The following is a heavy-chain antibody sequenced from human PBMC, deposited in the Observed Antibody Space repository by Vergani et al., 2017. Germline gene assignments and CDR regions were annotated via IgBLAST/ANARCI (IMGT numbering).Heavy chain of an antibody. J-gene: IGHJ4*02. Sequence: QVHLVESGGGVVQPGRSLRLSCVVSGFTSSYYGMHWVRQAPGKGLEWVAVISYDGTQKYYADSVKGRFTISRDNSKSTLYLQMNSLRTEDTAVYYCARDAVWKQQLVPIDYWGQGTLVTVSS. CDR2: ISYDGTQK. D-gene: IGHD6-13*01. CDR3: ARDAVWKQQLVPIDY. CDR1: GFTSSYYG. V-gene: IGHV3-30*03.